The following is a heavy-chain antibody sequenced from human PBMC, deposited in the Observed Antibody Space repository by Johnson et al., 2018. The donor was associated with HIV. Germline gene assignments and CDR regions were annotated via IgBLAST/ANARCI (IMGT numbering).Heavy chain of an antibody. V-gene: IGHV3-13*01. Sequence: VQLVESGGGLVQPGGSLRLSCAASGFTFSSYDMHWVRQATGKGLEWVSAIGTAGDTYYPGSVKGRFTISRENAKNSLYLQMNSLRAGDTAVYYCVKDDYYKSSGYYSDRGTQIRGACDIWGQGTMVTVSS. CDR3: VKDDYYKSSGYYSDRGTQIRGACDI. J-gene: IGHJ3*02. CDR2: IGTAGDT. D-gene: IGHD3-22*01. CDR1: GFTFSSYD.